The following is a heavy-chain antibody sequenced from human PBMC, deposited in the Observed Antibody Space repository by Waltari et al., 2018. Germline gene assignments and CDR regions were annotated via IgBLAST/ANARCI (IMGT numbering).Heavy chain of an antibody. J-gene: IGHJ1*01. CDR2: MQYRGST. CDR3: GRIAFGDDGGYSQY. CDR1: GGSITTNYH. D-gene: IGHD4-17*01. V-gene: IGHV4-39*01. Sequence: QLQLQESGPGLVRPSETLSLTCTVSGGSITTNYHWAWIRQPPGKGLEWMGNMQYRGSTFYNPSLMSRVTISLDTSKNQFSLTLTSVDAADTAVYFCGRIAFGDDGGYSQYWGQGTLVTVSS.